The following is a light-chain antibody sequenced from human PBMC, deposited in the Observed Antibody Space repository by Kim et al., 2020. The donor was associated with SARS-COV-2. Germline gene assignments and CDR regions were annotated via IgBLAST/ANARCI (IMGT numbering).Light chain of an antibody. V-gene: IGKV3-20*01. CDR1: QSVRSSY. J-gene: IGKJ2*01. CDR2: GAS. CDR3: QQYGSTPYT. Sequence: LSPGERATLSCRASQSVRSSYLAWYQQKPGQAPRLLFYGASSRATGIPDRFSGSGSGTDFTLTISRLEPEDFAVYYCQQYGSTPYTFGQGTKLEI.